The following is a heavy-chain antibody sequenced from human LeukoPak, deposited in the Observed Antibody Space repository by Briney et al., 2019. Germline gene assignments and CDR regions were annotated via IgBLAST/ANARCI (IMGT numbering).Heavy chain of an antibody. CDR1: GYTFTSYA. V-gene: IGHV7-4-1*02. CDR2: INTNTGNP. Sequence: ASVKVSCKASGYTFTSYAMNWVRQAPGQGLEWMGWINTNTGNPTYAQGFTGRFVFSLDTSASTAYLQISSLKAEDTAVYYCARVPDYYGSVGAFDIWGQGTMVTVSS. CDR3: ARVPDYYGSVGAFDI. J-gene: IGHJ3*02. D-gene: IGHD3-10*01.